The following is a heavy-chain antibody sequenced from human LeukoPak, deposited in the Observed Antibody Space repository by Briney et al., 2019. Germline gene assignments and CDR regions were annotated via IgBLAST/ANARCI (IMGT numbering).Heavy chain of an antibody. CDR1: GYTLTELS. CDR3: ATVSYYDSSGYYTLRDY. D-gene: IGHD3-22*01. V-gene: IGHV1-24*01. CDR2: FDPEDGET. Sequence: GASVKVSCKVSGYTLTELSMHWVRQAPGKGLEWMGGFDPEDGETIYTQKFQGRVTMTEDTSTDTAYMELSSLRSEDTAVYYCATVSYYDSSGYYTLRDYWGQGTLVTVSS. J-gene: IGHJ4*02.